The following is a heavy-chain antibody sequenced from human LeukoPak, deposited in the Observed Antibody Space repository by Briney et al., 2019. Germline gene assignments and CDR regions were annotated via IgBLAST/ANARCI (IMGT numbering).Heavy chain of an antibody. CDR3: AKGGCSSTTCSIDY. CDR2: ISGSGGST. Sequence: GGSLRLSCAASGFTFNNYAMSWVRQAPGKGLEWVSAISGSGGSTYFADSVKGRFTVSRDNSKNTLYLQMNSLRAEDTAVYYCAKGGCSSTTCSIDYWGQGTLVTVSS. CDR1: GFTFNNYA. V-gene: IGHV3-23*01. D-gene: IGHD2-2*01. J-gene: IGHJ4*02.